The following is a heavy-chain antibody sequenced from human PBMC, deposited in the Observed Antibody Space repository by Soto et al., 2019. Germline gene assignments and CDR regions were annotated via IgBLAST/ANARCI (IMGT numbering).Heavy chain of an antibody. J-gene: IGHJ4*02. CDR3: ARGVATIGL. V-gene: IGHV4-59*01. CDR1: GDSISSYY. D-gene: IGHD5-12*01. CDR2: IYYSGST. Sequence: QVQLQESGPRLVKPSETLSLTCSVSGDSISSYYWSWIRQPPGKGLEWIGYIYYSGSTNYNPSFKSLVTISVDTPKNQFSLMVTSVTASYTVVYYCARGVATIGLWGQGTLVTVSS.